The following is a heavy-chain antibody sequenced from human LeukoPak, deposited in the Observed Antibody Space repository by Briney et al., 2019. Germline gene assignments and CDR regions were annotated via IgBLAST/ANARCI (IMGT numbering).Heavy chain of an antibody. CDR2: IRRRAYGGAA. CDR3: SRNGLADFDY. CDR1: GFAFDDFA. J-gene: IGHJ4*02. V-gene: IGHV3-49*04. Sequence: QSGGSLRLSCTTSGFAFDDFAMSWVRQPAGKGLEWVGFIRRRAYGGAAEYAASVKGRFIISRDDSKGIAYLQMNSLKTEDTAVYYCSRNGLADFDYWGQGSRVIVSP.